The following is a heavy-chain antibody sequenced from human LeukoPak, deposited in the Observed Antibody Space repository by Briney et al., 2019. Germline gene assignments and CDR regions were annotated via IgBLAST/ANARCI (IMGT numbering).Heavy chain of an antibody. CDR2: ISTTSTYI. D-gene: IGHD5-12*01. V-gene: IGHV3-21*01. J-gene: IGHJ4*02. CDR1: GGSISSGAYY. Sequence: ETLSLTCTVSGGSISSGAYYWTWIRQAPGKGLEWVSSISTTSTYIFYADSLKGRFTISRDNAKNSVYLQMNTLRPEDTAVYYCSRDRLGGLDYWGQGTLVTVSS. CDR3: SRDRLGGLDY.